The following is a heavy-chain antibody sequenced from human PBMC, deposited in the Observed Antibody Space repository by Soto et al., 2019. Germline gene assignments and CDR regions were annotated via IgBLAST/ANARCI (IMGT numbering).Heavy chain of an antibody. J-gene: IGHJ5*02. V-gene: IGHV3-48*01. D-gene: IGHD6-6*01. CDR2: ISSSSSTI. Sequence: EVQLVESGGGLVQPGGSLRLSCAASGFTFSSYSMNWVRQAPGKGLEWVSYISSSSSTIYYADSVKGRFTIARDNAKNSLYLQMNSLRAEDPAVYYCARCEYSSSGWFAPWGQGTLVTVSS. CDR1: GFTFSSYS. CDR3: ARCEYSSSGWFAP.